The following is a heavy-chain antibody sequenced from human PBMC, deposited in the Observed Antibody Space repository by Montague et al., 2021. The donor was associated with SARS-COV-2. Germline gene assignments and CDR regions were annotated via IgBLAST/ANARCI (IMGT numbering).Heavy chain of an antibody. CDR1: GFTFNSYG. J-gene: IGHJ4*02. CDR2: ISDSGGST. Sequence: SLRLSCSASGFTFNSYGMPWVRQAPGKGLEWVSTISDSGGSTYYADSVKGRFTISRDNSKNTLYLQMNSLRAEDTAVYYCANRGVRYVDAQGVWYCLDYWGQGTLVTVSS. D-gene: IGHD3-9*01. V-gene: IGHV3-23*01. CDR3: ANRGVRYVDAQGVWYCLDY.